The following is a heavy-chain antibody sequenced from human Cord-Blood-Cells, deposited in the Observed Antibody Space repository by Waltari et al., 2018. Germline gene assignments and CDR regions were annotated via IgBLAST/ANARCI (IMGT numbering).Heavy chain of an antibody. CDR1: GGSFSGYY. D-gene: IGHD3-3*01. J-gene: IGHJ2*01. CDR3: ARGTIAITIFGVVIPYWYFDL. CDR2: INHSGST. Sequence: QVQLQQWGAGLLKPSETLSLTCAVYGGSFSGYYWSWIRQPPGQGLEWIGEINHSGSTNYNPSLKSRVTISVDTSKNQFSLKLSSVTAADTAVYYCARGTIAITIFGVVIPYWYFDLWGRGTLVTVSS. V-gene: IGHV4-34*01.